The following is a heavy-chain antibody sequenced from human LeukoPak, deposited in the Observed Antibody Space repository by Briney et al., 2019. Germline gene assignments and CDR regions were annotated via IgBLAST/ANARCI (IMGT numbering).Heavy chain of an antibody. CDR1: GASISSSNW. CDR2: IYHSGST. V-gene: IGHV4-4*02. Sequence: PSETLSLTCAVSGASISSSNWWTWARQPPGKGLEWIGEIYHSGSTNYNPSLKSRVTISVDKSKNQFSLKLSSVTAADTAVYYCARLTVTTYYFDYWGQGTLVTVSS. D-gene: IGHD4-17*01. CDR3: ARLTVTTYYFDY. J-gene: IGHJ4*02.